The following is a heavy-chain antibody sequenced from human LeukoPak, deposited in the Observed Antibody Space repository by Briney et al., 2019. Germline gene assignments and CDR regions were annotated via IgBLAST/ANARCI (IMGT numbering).Heavy chain of an antibody. CDR1: GYDISNYW. Sequence: GESLKISCKGFGYDISNYWIGWVRQMPGRGLEWMGIIYPDDSDTRYSSSFEGQVTVSAAKSISTAYLQWSSLKTSDTAMYYCARRSSIGSPLFDYWGQGTLVTVSS. V-gene: IGHV5-51*01. J-gene: IGHJ4*02. CDR3: ARRSSIGSPLFDY. CDR2: IYPDDSDT. D-gene: IGHD5/OR15-5a*01.